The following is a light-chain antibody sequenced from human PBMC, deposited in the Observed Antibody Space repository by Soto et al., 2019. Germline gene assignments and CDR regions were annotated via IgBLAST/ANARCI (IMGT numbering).Light chain of an antibody. Sequence: EIVMTQSPATLSVSPVGISTLSFRASQSISDTLACYQQKPGQAPRLLIHGASTRATGFPARFSGSGSGTDFTLTISSLQSEDFAVYYCQKYNNWPWTCGQGTKVDIK. V-gene: IGKV3-15*01. CDR2: GAS. J-gene: IGKJ1*01. CDR3: QKYNNWPWT. CDR1: QSISDT.